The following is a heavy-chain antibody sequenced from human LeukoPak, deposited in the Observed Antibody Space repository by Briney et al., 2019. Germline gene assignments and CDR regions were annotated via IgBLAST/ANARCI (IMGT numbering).Heavy chain of an antibody. CDR1: GDSFAGYW. J-gene: IGHJ4*02. CDR2: IYPGDSDT. Sequence: GESLKISCKGSGDSFAGYWIAWVRQMPGKGLEWMGIIYPGDSDTRYSPSFQGQVTISADKSISTAYLQWSSLKASDTAMYYCARLAGYNYDYWGQGTLVTVSS. D-gene: IGHD5-24*01. CDR3: ARLAGYNYDY. V-gene: IGHV5-51*01.